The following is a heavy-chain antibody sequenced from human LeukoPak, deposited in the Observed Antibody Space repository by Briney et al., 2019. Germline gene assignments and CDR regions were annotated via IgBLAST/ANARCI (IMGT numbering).Heavy chain of an antibody. CDR3: ARIRTSGWFVDY. Sequence: ASVKVSCKASGYTFTSYYMHWVRQAPGQGLEWMGIINPSGGSTSYAQKLQGRVTMTTDTSTTTAYMDLRSLRSDDTAIYYCARIRTSGWFVDYWGQGTLVTVSS. D-gene: IGHD6-19*01. J-gene: IGHJ4*02. V-gene: IGHV1-46*03. CDR1: GYTFTSYY. CDR2: INPSGGST.